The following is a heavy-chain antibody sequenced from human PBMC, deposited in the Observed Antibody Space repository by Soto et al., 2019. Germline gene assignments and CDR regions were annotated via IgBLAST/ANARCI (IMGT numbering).Heavy chain of an antibody. CDR2: VIPSLDVA. V-gene: IGHV1-69*02. CDR1: GGTLSSST. Sequence: VQLVQSGAEVKKPGSSVKVSCKASGGTLSSSTITWVRQAPGQGLEWMGRVIPSLDVADSAQKFQGRVTITADKSTNTAFMELNNLTSEDAAVYYCAKNSVGLGHGILVHGGQGTLVTGST. D-gene: IGHD2-21*01. J-gene: IGHJ4*02. CDR3: AKNSVGLGHGILVH.